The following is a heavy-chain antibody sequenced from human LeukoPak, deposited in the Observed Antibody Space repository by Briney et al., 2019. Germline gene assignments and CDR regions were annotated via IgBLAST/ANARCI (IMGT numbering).Heavy chain of an antibody. CDR1: GGSFSGYY. CDR3: ARGRSRYSSSWYSSFDY. V-gene: IGHV4-34*01. Sequence: SETLSLTCAVYGGSFSGYYCSWIRQPPGKGLEWSGEINHSGSTNYNPSLKSRVTISVDTSKNQFSLKLSSVTAADTAVYYCARGRSRYSSSWYSSFDYWGQGTLVTVSS. D-gene: IGHD6-13*01. J-gene: IGHJ4*02. CDR2: INHSGST.